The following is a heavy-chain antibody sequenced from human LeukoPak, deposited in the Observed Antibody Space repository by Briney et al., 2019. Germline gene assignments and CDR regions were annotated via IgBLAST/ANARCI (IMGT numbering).Heavy chain of an antibody. CDR1: GYTFTAYY. V-gene: IGHV1-69*06. CDR2: IIPIFGTA. Sequence: SVKVSCKASGYTFTAYYIHWVRQAPGQGREWMGGIIPIFGTANYAQKFQGRVTITADKSTSTAYMELSSLRSEDTAVYYCARDPTYSSGWTWGQGTLVTVSS. D-gene: IGHD6-19*01. CDR3: ARDPTYSSGWT. J-gene: IGHJ4*02.